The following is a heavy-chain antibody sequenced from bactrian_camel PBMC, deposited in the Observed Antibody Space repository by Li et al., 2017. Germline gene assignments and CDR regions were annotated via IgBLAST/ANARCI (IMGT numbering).Heavy chain of an antibody. Sequence: HVQLVESGGGSVQAGGSLRLSCAASGHTGSTGCMAWFRRAPGKEREGVADIDTDGSTTYADSLKGRFTISRDNAKNTLYLHLNSLKTEDTAMYYCANSRERYSDYVHVYWGQGTQVTVS. V-gene: IGHV3S1*01. CDR2: IDTDGST. J-gene: IGHJ4*01. CDR1: GHTGSTGC. CDR3: ANSRERYSDYVHVY. D-gene: IGHD4*01.